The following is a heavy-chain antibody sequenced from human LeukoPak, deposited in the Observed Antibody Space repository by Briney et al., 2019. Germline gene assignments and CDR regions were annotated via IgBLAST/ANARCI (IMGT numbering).Heavy chain of an antibody. CDR2: INHSGST. D-gene: IGHD2-15*01. CDR1: GGSFSGYY. CDR3: ARENSGLPGSGYYYYYMDV. V-gene: IGHV4-34*01. J-gene: IGHJ6*03. Sequence: SETLSLTCAVYGGSFSGYYWSWIRQPPGKGLEWIGEINHSGSTNYNPSLKSRVTISVDTSKNQFSLKLSSVTAADTAVYYCARENSGLPGSGYYYYYMDVWGKGTTVTVSS.